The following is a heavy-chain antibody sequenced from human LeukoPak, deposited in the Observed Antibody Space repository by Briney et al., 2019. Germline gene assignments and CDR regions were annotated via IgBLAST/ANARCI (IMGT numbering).Heavy chain of an antibody. J-gene: IGHJ4*02. CDR1: GYSLRNGYH. D-gene: IGHD1-1*01. Sequence: SETLSLTCTASGYSLRNGYHWAWFRQPPGKGLEWIGSVSQSGSTYDNPSLKSRVTMSMDTSHNQFSVKMRAVTAADTAVYFWARWKINESRKFWGKETLVTVSS. CDR2: VSQSGST. CDR3: ARWKINESRKF. V-gene: IGHV4-38-2*02.